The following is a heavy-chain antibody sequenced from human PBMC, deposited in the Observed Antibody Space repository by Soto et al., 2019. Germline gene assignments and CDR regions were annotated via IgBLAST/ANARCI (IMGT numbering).Heavy chain of an antibody. CDR3: ARGVLH. CDR1: GGSISSGGYY. V-gene: IGHV4-31*03. J-gene: IGHJ4*01. CDR2: ISYSGST. Sequence: QVQLQESGPGLVQPSQTLSLTCTVSGGSISSGGYYWSWIRQHPGTGLEWIGHISYSGSTYYNTSLKTRVTVTVDTSMNQFSLIVHSVTAADTAVYFCARGVLHWGQGTLVTVSS.